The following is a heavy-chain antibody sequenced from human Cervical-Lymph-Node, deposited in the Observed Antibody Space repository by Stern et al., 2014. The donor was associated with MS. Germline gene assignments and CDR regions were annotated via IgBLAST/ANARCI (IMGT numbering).Heavy chain of an antibody. CDR3: ASDLPSGYGSSDY. J-gene: IGHJ4*02. CDR1: GYTFTNNY. D-gene: IGHD5-12*01. V-gene: IGHV1-46*03. CDR2: INPSGDGT. Sequence: VQLLESGAEVKRPGASVKVSCKASGYTFTNNYIPWVRQAPAQGLEWMGLINPSGDGTVYAQNFRGRVTLTRDTSTNTVYMDLSSLKSEDTAVYYCASDLPSGYGSSDYWGQGTLVTISS.